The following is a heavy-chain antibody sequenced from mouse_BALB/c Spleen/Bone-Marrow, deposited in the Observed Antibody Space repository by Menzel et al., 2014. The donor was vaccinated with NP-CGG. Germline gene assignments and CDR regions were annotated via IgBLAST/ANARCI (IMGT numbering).Heavy chain of an antibody. CDR3: ARGWLITY. Sequence: QVQLQQSGTELVKPGASVKMSCKASGYTFTSYSMHWVKQTPGQGLEWIGTSYPGNGDTSYNQKFKGKATLTADTFSSTAYMQLSSLTSEDSAVYYCARGWLITYWGQGTLVTVSA. CDR2: SYPGNGDT. CDR1: GYTFTSYS. D-gene: IGHD1-1*02. V-gene: IGHV1-12*01. J-gene: IGHJ3*01.